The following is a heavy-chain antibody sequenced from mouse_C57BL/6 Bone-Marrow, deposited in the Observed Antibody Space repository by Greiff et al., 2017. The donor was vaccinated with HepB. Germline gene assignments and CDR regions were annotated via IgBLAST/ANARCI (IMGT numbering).Heavy chain of an antibody. V-gene: IGHV5-4*01. CDR2: ISDGGSYT. Sequence: QLVESGGGLVKPGGSLKLSCAASGFTFSSYAMSWVRQTPEKRLEWVATISDGGSYTYYPDNVKGRFTISRDNAKNNLYLQMSHLKSEDTAMYYCARGIWLRRGFAYWGQGTLVTVSA. CDR3: ARGIWLRRGFAY. D-gene: IGHD2-2*01. CDR1: GFTFSSYA. J-gene: IGHJ3*01.